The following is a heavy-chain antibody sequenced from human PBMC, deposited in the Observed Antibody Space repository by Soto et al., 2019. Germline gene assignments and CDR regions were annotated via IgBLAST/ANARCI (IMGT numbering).Heavy chain of an antibody. V-gene: IGHV1-46*01. J-gene: IGHJ6*02. D-gene: IGHD6-13*01. Sequence: ASVKVSCKASGYTFTSCYMHWVRQAPGQGLECMGIINPSGGSTSYAQKFQGRVTMTRDTSTSTVYMELSSLRSEDTAVYYCARANAIAAAGYPAGDYYYGMDVWGQGTTVTVSS. CDR1: GYTFTSCY. CDR2: INPSGGST. CDR3: ARANAIAAAGYPAGDYYYGMDV.